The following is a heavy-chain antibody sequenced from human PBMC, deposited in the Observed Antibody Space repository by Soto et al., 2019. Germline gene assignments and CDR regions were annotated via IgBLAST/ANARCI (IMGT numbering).Heavy chain of an antibody. V-gene: IGHV4-59*12. CDR2: IYYSGST. CDR1: GGSISGYY. CDR3: ARGYCSGGSCYSGTWFDP. Sequence: SETLSLTCTVSGGSISGYYWSWIRQPPGKRLEWIGYIYYSGSTYYNPSLKSRVTISVDTSKNQFSLKLSSVTAADTAVYYCARGYCSGGSCYSGTWFDPWGQGTLVTVSS. D-gene: IGHD2-15*01. J-gene: IGHJ5*02.